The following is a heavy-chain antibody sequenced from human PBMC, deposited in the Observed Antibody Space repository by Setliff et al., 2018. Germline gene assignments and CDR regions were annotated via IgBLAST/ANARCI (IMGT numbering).Heavy chain of an antibody. Sequence: SETLSLTCSVLGDSLSSGTQYWAWIRQPPGKGLEWIGNINYSGSSYYNPSLKSRVTMSVDASKNQVSLKVTSVTAEDTAVYYCARDFSTPHFGVARGSYYYYYMDDWGKGTTVTVSS. V-gene: IGHV4-39*02. J-gene: IGHJ6*03. D-gene: IGHD3-3*01. CDR2: INYSGSS. CDR1: GDSLSSGTQY. CDR3: ARDFSTPHFGVARGSYYYYYMDD.